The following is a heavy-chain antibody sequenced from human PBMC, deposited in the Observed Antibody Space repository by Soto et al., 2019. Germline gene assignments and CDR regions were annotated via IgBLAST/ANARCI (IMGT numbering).Heavy chain of an antibody. CDR1: GFAFSDYA. CDR2: IRGSAGTT. J-gene: IGHJ4*02. CDR3: AKDRDYFAY. Sequence: EVQLLESGGGLVQPGGSLRLSCAASGFAFSDYAMNWVRQAPGKGLEWVSSIRGSAGTTYYADSVKGRFTISRDNSKNTLFLQMNRLRDEDTAVYYCAKDRDYFAYWGQGTLVTVSS. V-gene: IGHV3-23*01.